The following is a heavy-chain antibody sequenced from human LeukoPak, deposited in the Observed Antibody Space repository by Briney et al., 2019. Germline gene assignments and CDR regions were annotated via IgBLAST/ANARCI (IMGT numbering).Heavy chain of an antibody. CDR2: ISYDGSNK. Sequence: GGSLRLSCAASGFTFSSYGMHWVRQAPGKGLEWEAVISYDGSNKYYADSVKGRFTISRDNSKNTLYLQMNSLRAEDTAVYYCAKDLDDSSGFDYWGQGTLVTVSS. V-gene: IGHV3-30*18. D-gene: IGHD3-22*01. CDR3: AKDLDDSSGFDY. CDR1: GFTFSSYG. J-gene: IGHJ4*02.